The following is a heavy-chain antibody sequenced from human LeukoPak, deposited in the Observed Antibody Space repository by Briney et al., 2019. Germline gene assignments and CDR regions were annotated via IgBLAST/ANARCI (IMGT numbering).Heavy chain of an antibody. V-gene: IGHV3-73*01. D-gene: IGHD3-10*01. CDR1: GFMFSGSP. Sequence: GGSLRLSCAASGFMFSGSPMHWVRQASGKGLEWVGHIRSKANNYATIYAASVKGRFTISRDDSKNTAYLQMNSLKTEDTALYYCARPSQYGSGTDYYFDSWGQGTLVTVSS. CDR3: ARPSQYGSGTDYYFDS. CDR2: IRSKANNYAT. J-gene: IGHJ4*02.